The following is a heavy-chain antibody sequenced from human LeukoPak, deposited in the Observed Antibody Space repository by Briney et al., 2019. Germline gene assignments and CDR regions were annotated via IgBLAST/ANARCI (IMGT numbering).Heavy chain of an antibody. CDR2: ISTDGNNT. J-gene: IGHJ4*02. D-gene: IGHD3-22*01. Sequence: GGSLRLSCAASGITLSNSVIHWVRQAPDKGLEWVALISTDGNNTPYADSVKGRFTISKDNSKNTVYLRMNSLTTEDTAIYYCAREGHTSGRAGCFDYWGQGTLVTVSS. V-gene: IGHV3-30*04. CDR3: AREGHTSGRAGCFDY. CDR1: GITLSNSV.